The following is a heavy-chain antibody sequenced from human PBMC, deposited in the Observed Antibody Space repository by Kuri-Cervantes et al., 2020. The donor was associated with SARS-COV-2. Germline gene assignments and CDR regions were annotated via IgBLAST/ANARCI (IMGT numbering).Heavy chain of an antibody. CDR2: IPHIRGT. D-gene: IGHD1-26*01. Sequence: SETLSLTCTVSNGSISSYYWSWIRQPPGKGLEWIGYIPHIRGTNYNPSPKSRVTISRDTSKNQSALNLSSVTAADTAVYYCAWALSYTGYSGSYNWFDPWGQGTLVTVSS. V-gene: IGHV4-59*01. J-gene: IGHJ5*02. CDR1: NGSISSYY. CDR3: AWALSYTGYSGSYNWFDP.